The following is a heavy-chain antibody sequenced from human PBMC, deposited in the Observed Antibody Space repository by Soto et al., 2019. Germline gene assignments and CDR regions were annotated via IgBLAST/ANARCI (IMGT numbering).Heavy chain of an antibody. J-gene: IGHJ4*02. V-gene: IGHV4-4*07. CDR3: ARDCSSSSCLISGLEY. CDR2: IYSSGST. Sequence: SETLSLTCTVSGGSTSSFYWSWIRQPAGKGLEWIGRIYSSGSTNYNPSLKSRITMSVDTSKNQFSLKLTSVTAADTAVYYCARDCSSSSCLISGLEYWGQGTLVTVPS. CDR1: GGSTSSFY. D-gene: IGHD2-2*01.